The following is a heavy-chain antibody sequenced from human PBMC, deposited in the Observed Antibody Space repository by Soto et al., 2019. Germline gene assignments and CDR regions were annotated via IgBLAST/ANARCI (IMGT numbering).Heavy chain of an antibody. CDR1: GYSFTRYY. CDR3: ARGVQCDFLSDY. V-gene: IGHV1-18*01. J-gene: IGHJ4*02. Sequence: QVQLVQSGAEVKKPGASVKVSCKASGYSFTRYYINWVRQAPGQGLEWMGWISAYNGNTHFEEKLQDRVTLTTDTSTSTAYRELRSLRSDDTAVYFCARGVQCDFLSDYWGQGPLVTVSS. D-gene: IGHD2-21*02. CDR2: ISAYNGNT.